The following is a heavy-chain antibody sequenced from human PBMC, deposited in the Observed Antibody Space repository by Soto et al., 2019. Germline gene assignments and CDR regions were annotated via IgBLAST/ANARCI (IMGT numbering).Heavy chain of an antibody. CDR3: AKTPRQWLVYFDY. CDR2: ISGSGGTT. CDR1: GFTFRNYA. Sequence: GGSLRLSYAASGFTFRNYAIAWVRQAPGKGLEWVSGISGSGGTTYYADSVKGRFTISRDNSKDTLHLQMNSLRAEDTAVYYCAKTPRQWLVYFDYWGQGALVTVSS. V-gene: IGHV3-23*01. J-gene: IGHJ4*02. D-gene: IGHD6-19*01.